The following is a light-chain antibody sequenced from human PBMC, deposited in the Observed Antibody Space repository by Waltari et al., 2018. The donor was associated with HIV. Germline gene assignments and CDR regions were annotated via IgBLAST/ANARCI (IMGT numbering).Light chain of an antibody. CDR3: NSYTTSSTLHVV. Sequence: QSALTQPASVSGSPGQSITISCTGTSRDVGGYNYVSWYQHHPGKAPKLMIYDVSNRPSGGSNRFPGSKSGNTASLTISGLQAEDEADYYCNSYTTSSTLHVVFGGGTKLTVL. V-gene: IGLV2-14*03. CDR2: DVS. CDR1: SRDVGGYNY. J-gene: IGLJ2*01.